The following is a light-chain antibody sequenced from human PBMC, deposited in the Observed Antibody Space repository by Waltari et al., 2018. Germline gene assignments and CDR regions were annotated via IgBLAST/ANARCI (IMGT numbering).Light chain of an antibody. V-gene: IGKV3-15*01. CDR2: GAS. CDR3: HQYNNWPPWT. Sequence: EIVMTQSPATVSVSPGERVTLSCRASQSVNSNLAWYQQKPDQAPRLLIYGASTRATTLPARFSGSGSGTEFTLTISSLQAEDSAVYYCHQYNNWPPWTFGQGTRVEIK. CDR1: QSVNSN. J-gene: IGKJ1*01.